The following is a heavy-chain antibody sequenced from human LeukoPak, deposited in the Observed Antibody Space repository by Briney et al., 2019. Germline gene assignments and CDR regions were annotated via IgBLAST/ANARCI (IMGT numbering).Heavy chain of an antibody. V-gene: IGHV4-4*07. J-gene: IGHJ4*02. CDR1: GASITSFH. CDR2: IYSSGST. D-gene: IGHD6-6*01. Sequence: SETLSLTCTVSGASITSFHWTWIRQPAGKGLEWIGLIYSSGSTIYNPSLQSRVAMSVDMTKNQLSLKLSSVTAADTAMYYCVRKDGDYWGQGILVTVSS. CDR3: VRKDGDY.